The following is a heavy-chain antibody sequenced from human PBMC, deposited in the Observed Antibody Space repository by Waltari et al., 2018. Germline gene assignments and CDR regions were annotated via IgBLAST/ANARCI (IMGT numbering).Heavy chain of an antibody. CDR1: GYSISSGYY. CDR2: IYHSGST. Sequence: QVQLQESGPGLVKPSETLSLTCAVSGYSISSGYYWGWIRQPPGKGLEWIGSIYHSGSTYYNPSLKSRVTISVDTSKNQFSLKLSSVTAADTAVYYCARQFGGANAGDSWFDPWGQGTLVTVSS. CDR3: ARQFGGANAGDSWFDP. V-gene: IGHV4-38-2*01. J-gene: IGHJ5*02. D-gene: IGHD2-21*01.